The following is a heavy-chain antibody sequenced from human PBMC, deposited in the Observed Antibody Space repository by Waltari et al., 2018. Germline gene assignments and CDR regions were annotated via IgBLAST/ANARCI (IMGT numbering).Heavy chain of an antibody. Sequence: EARLEESGGGLEQPGKSLRLSCSASGFTFSTYAMTWVRQAPGKGREGVSSSSDDGQTSFYADAVKGRCIISRDNAKSTLFLHLNSLRGDDTARYYCAKGIRATATYFYMDVWGKGTTVTVSS. D-gene: IGHD3-10*01. CDR3: AKGIRATATYFYMDV. V-gene: IGHV3-23*04. CDR2: SSDDGQTS. J-gene: IGHJ6*03. CDR1: GFTFSTYA.